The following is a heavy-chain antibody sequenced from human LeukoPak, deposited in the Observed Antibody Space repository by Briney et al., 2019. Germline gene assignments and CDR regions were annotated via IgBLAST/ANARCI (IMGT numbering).Heavy chain of an antibody. Sequence: QSGGSLRLSCAASGFPFSNHAMSWVRQPPGKGLEWVSAISNGNTYYAGSVRGGFTISRDDSKNMVYLQMNSLRDEDTALYYCVREAGYCASVCLKSNWFDPWGQGTLVTVSS. CDR2: ISNGNT. V-gene: IGHV3-23*01. D-gene: IGHD2-21*02. J-gene: IGHJ5*02. CDR3: VREAGYCASVCLKSNWFDP. CDR1: GFPFSNHA.